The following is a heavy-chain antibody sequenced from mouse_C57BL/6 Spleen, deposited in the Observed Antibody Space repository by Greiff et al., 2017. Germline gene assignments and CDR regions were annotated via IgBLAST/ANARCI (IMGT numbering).Heavy chain of an antibody. CDR2: ISYSGST. J-gene: IGHJ3*01. CDR1: GYSITSYY. V-gene: IGHV3-8*01. CDR3: ARGSSWFAY. Sequence: VQLQQSGPGLAKPSQSLSLTCSVTGYSITSYYWNWIRKFPGNKLEYMGYISYSGSTSYYPSLKSPISITRDTSKNLYYLQLNSVTTEDTATYYCARGSSWFAYWGQGTLVTVSA.